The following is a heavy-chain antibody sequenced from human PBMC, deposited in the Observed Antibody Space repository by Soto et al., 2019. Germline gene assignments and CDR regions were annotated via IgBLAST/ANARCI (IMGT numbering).Heavy chain of an antibody. J-gene: IGHJ4*02. CDR1: GSDISNYY. CDR3: ARSAYCGSGCYYYFDY. V-gene: IGHV4-59*01. Sequence: SETLSLTCTVSGSDISNYYWHWIRQAPGRGLEWIGYMYKTGNTRYNSSLRSRVTISVDTSKRQLSLKLDSVTDADTAVYYCARSAYCGSGCYYYFDYWGPGSLVTVSS. D-gene: IGHD2-21*02. CDR2: MYKTGNT.